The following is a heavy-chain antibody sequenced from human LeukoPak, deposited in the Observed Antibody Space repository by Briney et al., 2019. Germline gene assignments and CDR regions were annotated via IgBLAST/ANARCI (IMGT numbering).Heavy chain of an antibody. CDR3: ARTFSCSGGSCYSPFDY. Sequence: ASVKVSCKASGYTFTSYDINLVRQATRQGLEWMGWMNPNSVNTGYAQKFQGRVTMTRNTSISTAYMELSSLRSEDTAVYYCARTFSCSGGSCYSPFDYWGQGTLVTVSS. CDR2: MNPNSVNT. CDR1: GYTFTSYD. V-gene: IGHV1-8*01. D-gene: IGHD2-15*01. J-gene: IGHJ4*02.